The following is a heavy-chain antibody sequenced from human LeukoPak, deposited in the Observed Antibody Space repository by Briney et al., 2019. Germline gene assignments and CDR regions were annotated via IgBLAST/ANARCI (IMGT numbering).Heavy chain of an antibody. CDR1: GGSISSYY. D-gene: IGHD2-15*01. J-gene: IGHJ4*02. CDR2: IYYSGST. V-gene: IGHV4-59*12. CDR3: ARDRCSGGSCYLAFDY. Sequence: SETLSLTCTVSGGSISSYYWSWIRQPPGKGLEWIGYIYYSGSTNYDPSLKSRVTISVDTSKNQFSLKLSSVTAADTAVYYCARDRCSGGSCYLAFDYWGQGTLVTVSS.